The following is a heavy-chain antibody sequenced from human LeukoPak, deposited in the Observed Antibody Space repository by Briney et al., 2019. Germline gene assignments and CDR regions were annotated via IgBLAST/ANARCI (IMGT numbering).Heavy chain of an antibody. CDR3: VKGITAMVPFFDY. D-gene: IGHD5-18*01. V-gene: IGHV3-30*02. CDR2: IWSDGSNK. Sequence: GESLRLSCAASGFTFSSYGMHWVRQAPGKGLEWVAVIWSDGSNKYYAESVKGRFTISRDNSKNTLYLQMSSLRAEDTAVYYCVKGITAMVPFFDYWGQGTLVTVSS. CDR1: GFTFSSYG. J-gene: IGHJ4*02.